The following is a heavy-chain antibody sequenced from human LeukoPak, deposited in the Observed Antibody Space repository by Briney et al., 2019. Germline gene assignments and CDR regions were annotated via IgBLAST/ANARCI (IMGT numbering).Heavy chain of an antibody. V-gene: IGHV3-48*01. CDR1: GFTFSSYS. CDR3: ARGINTAMALGYYFDN. D-gene: IGHD5-18*01. J-gene: IGHJ4*02. CDR2: IISSSSTI. Sequence: GASLRLSCAASGFTFSSYSMNWVRQAPGKGLEWISYIISSSSTIYYADSVKGRFTISRDNAKNSLFLQVNSLRAEDTAVYYCARGINTAMALGYYFDNWGQGTLVTVSS.